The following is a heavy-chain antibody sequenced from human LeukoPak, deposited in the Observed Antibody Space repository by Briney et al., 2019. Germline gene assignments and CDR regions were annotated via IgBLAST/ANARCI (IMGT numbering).Heavy chain of an antibody. CDR1: GGSFSGYY. CDR2: INHSGST. J-gene: IGHJ4*02. Sequence: SETLSLTCALYGGSFSGYYWSWIRHPPGKGLEWIGEINHSGSTNYNPSLKSRVTISVDTSKNQFSLKLSSVTAADTAVYYCARVGYSSSWTPDYWGQGTLVTVSS. CDR3: ARVGYSSSWTPDY. D-gene: IGHD6-13*01. V-gene: IGHV4-34*01.